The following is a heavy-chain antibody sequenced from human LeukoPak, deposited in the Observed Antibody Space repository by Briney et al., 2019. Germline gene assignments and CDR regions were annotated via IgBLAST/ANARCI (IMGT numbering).Heavy chain of an antibody. CDR2: IYSGGST. Sequence: GGSLRLSCAASGFTVSSNYMSWVRQAPGKGLEWVSVIYSGGSTYYADSVKGRFTVSRDNSKNTLYLQMNSLRAEDTAVYYCARATSIADYYYGMDVWGQGTTVTVSS. CDR1: GFTVSSNY. J-gene: IGHJ6*02. CDR3: ARATSIADYYYGMDV. D-gene: IGHD6-6*01. V-gene: IGHV3-53*01.